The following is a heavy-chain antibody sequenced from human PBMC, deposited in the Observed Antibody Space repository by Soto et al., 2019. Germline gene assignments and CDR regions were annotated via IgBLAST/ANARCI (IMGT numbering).Heavy chain of an antibody. D-gene: IGHD5-12*01. J-gene: IGHJ4*02. CDR3: ARDGYNYKLAY. CDR2: ISAYNGNT. V-gene: IGHV1-18*01. Sequence: KVSCERSGYPVSRYGVQWGPQSPGQGLEWMGWISAYNGNTNYAQKLQGRVTMTTDTSTSTAYMELRSLRSDDTAVYYCARDGYNYKLAYRGQGTLDTVSS. CDR1: GYPVSRYG.